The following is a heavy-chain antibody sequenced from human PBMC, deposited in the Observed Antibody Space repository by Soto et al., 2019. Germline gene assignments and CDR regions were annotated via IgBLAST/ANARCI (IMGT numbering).Heavy chain of an antibody. Sequence: PGGSLRLSCAASGFTFSSYGMHWVRQAPGKGLEWVAVIWYDGSNKYYADSVKGRFTISRDNSKNTLYLQMNSLRAEDTAVYYCARDAQQIYYDYVWGSYRGDAFDIWGQGTMVTVSS. D-gene: IGHD3-16*02. CDR1: GFTFSSYG. CDR3: ARDAQQIYYDYVWGSYRGDAFDI. CDR2: IWYDGSNK. V-gene: IGHV3-33*01. J-gene: IGHJ3*02.